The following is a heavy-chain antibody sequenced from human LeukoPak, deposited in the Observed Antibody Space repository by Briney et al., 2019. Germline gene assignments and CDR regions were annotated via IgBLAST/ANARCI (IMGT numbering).Heavy chain of an antibody. CDR1: GFTFSDYY. J-gene: IGHJ6*02. Sequence: GGSLRLSCAASGFTFSDYYMSWIRQAPGKGLEWVSYISSSGSTIYYADSVKGRFTISRDNAKNSLYLQMNSLRAEDTAVYYCAKEETLGYCSGGSCYSGMDVWGQGTTVTVSS. CDR2: ISSSGSTI. V-gene: IGHV3-11*01. CDR3: AKEETLGYCSGGSCYSGMDV. D-gene: IGHD2-15*01.